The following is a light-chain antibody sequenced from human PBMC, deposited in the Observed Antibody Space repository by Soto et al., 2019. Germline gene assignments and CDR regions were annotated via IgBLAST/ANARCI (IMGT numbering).Light chain of an antibody. V-gene: IGKV1-12*01. CDR1: QAISSW. Sequence: DIQMTQSPSSVSASVGDRVTITCRASQAISSWLAWYQQRPGGAPKLVIYAASSLQPGVPSRFSGSGSGTDFTLTISSLQPEDFATYYCQQANSFPITFGQGTRLEIK. CDR3: QQANSFPIT. J-gene: IGKJ5*01. CDR2: AAS.